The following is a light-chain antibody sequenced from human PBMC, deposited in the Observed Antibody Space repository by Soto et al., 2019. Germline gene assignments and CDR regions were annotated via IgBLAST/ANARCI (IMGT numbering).Light chain of an antibody. J-gene: IGLJ2*01. CDR2: LNSDGSH. Sequence: QAVVTQSPSASASLGASVKLTCTLSSGHSSYTFAWYQQQPEKGPRFLMKLNSDGSHSKGDGIPDRFSGSSSGAERYLTISSLQSEDEADYYCQTWGTGTVVFGGGTKLTVL. V-gene: IGLV4-69*01. CDR1: SGHSSYT. CDR3: QTWGTGTVV.